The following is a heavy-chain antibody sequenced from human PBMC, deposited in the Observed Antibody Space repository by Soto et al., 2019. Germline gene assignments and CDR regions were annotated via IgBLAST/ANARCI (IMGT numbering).Heavy chain of an antibody. CDR3: ATVETRDGYNNGCYGMDV. CDR2: ISGDGGST. J-gene: IGHJ6*02. Sequence: GGSLRLSCAASGFTFDDYAMHWVRQAPGKGLEWVSLISGDGGSTYYADSVKGRFTTSRDNSKNSLYLQMNSLRTEDTGLYDGATVETRDGYNNGCYGMDVWGQGTPVTVSS. D-gene: IGHD1-1*01. CDR1: GFTFDDYA. V-gene: IGHV3-43*02.